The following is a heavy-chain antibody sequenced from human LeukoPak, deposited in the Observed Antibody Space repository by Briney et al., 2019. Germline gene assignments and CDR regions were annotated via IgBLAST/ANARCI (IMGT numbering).Heavy chain of an antibody. J-gene: IGHJ5*02. V-gene: IGHV5-51*01. Sequence: GESLKISCKGSGYSFTSYWIGWVRQMPGKGLEWMGMIYPGVSDTRYSPSFQGQVTISADKSISTAYLQWSSLKASDTAMYYCARLAVEYSSSSGFDPWGQGTLVTVSS. CDR1: GYSFTSYW. CDR2: IYPGVSDT. D-gene: IGHD6-6*01. CDR3: ARLAVEYSSSSGFDP.